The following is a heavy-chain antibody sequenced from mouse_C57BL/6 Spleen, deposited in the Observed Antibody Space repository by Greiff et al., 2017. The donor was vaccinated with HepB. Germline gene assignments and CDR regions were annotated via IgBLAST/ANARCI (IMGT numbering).Heavy chain of an antibody. Sequence: QVQLQQSGAELVKPGASVKLSCKASGYTFTEYTIHWVKQSSGQGLEWIGWFYPGSGSIKYKEKFKDKATLTADKSSSTVYMELTKMTSEDSAVYFWARHEEIDGNSWFAYWGQGTLVTVSA. J-gene: IGHJ3*01. CDR3: ARHEEIDGNSWFAY. CDR1: GYTFTEYT. V-gene: IGHV1-62-2*01. D-gene: IGHD2-1*01. CDR2: FYPGSGSI.